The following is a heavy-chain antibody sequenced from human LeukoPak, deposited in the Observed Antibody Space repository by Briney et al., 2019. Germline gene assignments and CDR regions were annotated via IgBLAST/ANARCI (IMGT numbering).Heavy chain of an antibody. D-gene: IGHD3-22*01. J-gene: IGHJ4*02. CDR1: GFTFSNYA. CDR2: ISSNGGST. Sequence: GSLRLSCAASGFTFSNYAMHWVRQAPGKGLEYVSAISSNGGSTYYANSVKGRFTISRDNSRNTLYLQMNSLRAEDTAVYYCAKRATYYYDSSGYYHFDYWGQGTLVTVSS. CDR3: AKRATYYYDSSGYYHFDY. V-gene: IGHV3-64*01.